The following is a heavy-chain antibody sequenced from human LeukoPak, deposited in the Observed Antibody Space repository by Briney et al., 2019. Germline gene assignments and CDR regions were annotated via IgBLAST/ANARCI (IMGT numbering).Heavy chain of an antibody. V-gene: IGHV3-23*01. CDR1: GFTFSTYA. CDR3: ANSSSGSYQPNWFDP. J-gene: IGHJ5*02. CDR2: ISGSGVDT. Sequence: WGSLRLSCAASGFTFSTYAMSWVRQAPGKGLEWVSVISGSGVDTYYADSVRGRFTISRDNSKNTLFPQMNSLRADDTGIYYCANSSSGSYQPNWFDPWGQGTLVTVSS. D-gene: IGHD3-10*01.